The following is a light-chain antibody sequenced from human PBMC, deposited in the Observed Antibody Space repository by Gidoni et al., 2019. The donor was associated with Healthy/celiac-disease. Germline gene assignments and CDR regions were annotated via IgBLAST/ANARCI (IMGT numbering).Light chain of an antibody. V-gene: IGLV2-14*01. CDR2: DVS. J-gene: IGLJ2*01. CDR3: SSYTRSSTLV. Sequence: QSALTQPASMSGSPGQPITISCTGTSSDVGAYNYVSWYQQHPGKVPQLMMYDVSDRPTGVSNRFSGSKSGHTASLTISGLQAEDEADYYCSSYTRSSTLVFGGGTKLTVL. CDR1: SSDVGAYNY.